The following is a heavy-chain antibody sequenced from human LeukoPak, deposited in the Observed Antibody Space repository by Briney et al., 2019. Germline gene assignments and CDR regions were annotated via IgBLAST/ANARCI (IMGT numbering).Heavy chain of an antibody. CDR1: GYTFTSYA. CDR3: ARVHYYYDSSGYYGVDY. CDR2: ISAYNGNT. V-gene: IGHV1-18*01. J-gene: IGHJ4*02. Sequence: VSVKVSCKASGYTFTSYAFRWVRQAPGQGLEWMGWISAYNGNTNYAQNLQGRVTMTTDTSTSTAYMELRSLRSDDTAVYYCARVHYYYDSSGYYGVDYWGQGTLVTVSS. D-gene: IGHD3-22*01.